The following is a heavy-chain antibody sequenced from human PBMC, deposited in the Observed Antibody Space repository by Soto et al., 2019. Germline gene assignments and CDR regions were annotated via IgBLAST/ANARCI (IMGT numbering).Heavy chain of an antibody. Sequence: QVQLQQWGAGLLKPSETLSLTCAVYGGSFSGYYWSWIRQPPGKGLEWIGEINHSGSTNYNPSLKSRVTISVDTSKNQFSLKLSSVTAADTAVYYCARVGRVRGVTAFDYWGQGTLVTVSS. CDR2: INHSGST. J-gene: IGHJ4*02. CDR1: GGSFSGYY. V-gene: IGHV4-34*01. CDR3: ARVGRVRGVTAFDY. D-gene: IGHD3-10*01.